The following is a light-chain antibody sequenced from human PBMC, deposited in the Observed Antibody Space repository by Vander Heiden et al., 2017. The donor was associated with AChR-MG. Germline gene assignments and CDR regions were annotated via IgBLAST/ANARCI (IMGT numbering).Light chain of an antibody. V-gene: IGLV1-40*01. CDR3: QSYDSSLSALV. CDR1: RHTIGAGYD. CDR2: GNS. Sequence: QSVLTQPPSLSGAPGQRVTIACIGTRHTIGAGYDVHWYQQLPGTAPKLLIYGNSNRPAGVPDRFSGSKSGTSASLAITGLQAEDEADYYCQSYDSSLSALVFGGGTKLTVL. J-gene: IGLJ2*01.